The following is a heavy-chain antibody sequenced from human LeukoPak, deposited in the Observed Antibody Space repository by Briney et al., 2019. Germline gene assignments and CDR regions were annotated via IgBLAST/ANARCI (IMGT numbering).Heavy chain of an antibody. CDR2: IYTRGST. Sequence: SETLSLTCTVSGGSISSYYWSWIRQPAGKGLEWIGRIYTRGSTNYNPSLKSRVAMSADMSKNQFSLKLSSVTAADAAVYYCAGEGHYYDSTGYYYGGEDYWGQGTLVTVSS. V-gene: IGHV4-4*07. CDR3: AGEGHYYDSTGYYYGGEDY. D-gene: IGHD3-22*01. J-gene: IGHJ4*02. CDR1: GGSISSYY.